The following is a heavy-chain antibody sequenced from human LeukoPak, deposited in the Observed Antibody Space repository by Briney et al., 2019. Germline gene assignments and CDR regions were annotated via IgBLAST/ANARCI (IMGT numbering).Heavy chain of an antibody. J-gene: IGHJ3*02. V-gene: IGHV3-74*01. CDR2: INSDGSNR. CDR3: ARSLGGAGSYDI. Sequence: GGSLRLSCTASGFTFSGYWMTWVRQAPGKGLVWVSRINSDGSNRNYADSVKGRFIISRDNAKNTVYLQMNSLRVEDTAVYYCARSLGGAGSYDIWGQGTMVTVSS. D-gene: IGHD2-15*01. CDR1: GFTFSGYW.